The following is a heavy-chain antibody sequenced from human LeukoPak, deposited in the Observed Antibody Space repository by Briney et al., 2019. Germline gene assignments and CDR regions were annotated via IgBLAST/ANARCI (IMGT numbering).Heavy chain of an antibody. CDR3: ARAARDGYNTPPNAFDI. CDR1: GGSXXSYY. D-gene: IGHD5-24*01. Sequence: GGSXXSYYWSWIRQPPGKGLEWIGYIYYSGSTNYNPSLKSRVTISVDTSKNQFSLKLSSVTAADTAVYYCARAARDGYNTPPNAFDIWGQGTMVTVSS. V-gene: IGHV4-59*01. CDR2: IYYSGST. J-gene: IGHJ3*02.